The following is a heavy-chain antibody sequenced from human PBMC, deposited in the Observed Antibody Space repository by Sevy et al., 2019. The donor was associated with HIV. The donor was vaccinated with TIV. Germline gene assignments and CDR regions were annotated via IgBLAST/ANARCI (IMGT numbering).Heavy chain of an antibody. CDR3: ARHPANSNGFEY. D-gene: IGHD2-21*01. CDR1: GGSIISSTYY. CDR2: IHHTGKT. J-gene: IGHJ4*02. Sequence: SETLSLTCTVSGGSIISSTYYWDWIRQPPGKGLEWIGDIHHTGKTYYIPSLRSQVTMSVDTSKNQFSLNLNSVTAADTAVYYCARHPANSNGFEYWGRGTLVTVSS. V-gene: IGHV4-39*01.